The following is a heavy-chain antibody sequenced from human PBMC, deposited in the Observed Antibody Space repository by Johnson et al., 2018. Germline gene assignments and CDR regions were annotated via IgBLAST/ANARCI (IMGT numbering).Heavy chain of an antibody. CDR3: TRLRTDYGDSVGYYRDV. Sequence: VQLVQSGGGLAQPGRSLRLSCTASGFTFGDFAMSWFRQAPGKGLECVGFIRSKAYGGTTEYAASVEGRFTISRDDSKSITYLQMNSLTIEDAALYYCTRLRTDYGDSVGYYRDVWGKGTTVTVSS. V-gene: IGHV3-49*03. D-gene: IGHD4-17*01. CDR1: GFTFGDFA. J-gene: IGHJ6*03. CDR2: IRSKAYGGTT.